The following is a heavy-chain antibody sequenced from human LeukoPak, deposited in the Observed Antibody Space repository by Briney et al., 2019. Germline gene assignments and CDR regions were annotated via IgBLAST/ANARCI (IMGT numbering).Heavy chain of an antibody. CDR3: VKDVGQIYCSSSSCFPDY. CDR2: ISGSGGST. CDR1: GFTFSRYV. J-gene: IGHJ4*02. V-gene: IGHV3-23*01. D-gene: IGHD2-15*01. Sequence: GGSLRLSCAASGFTFSRYVMSWVRQAPGKGLEWVSTISGSGGSTYYADSVKGRFTISRDNSKNTLYLQMNSLRAEDTAIYYCVKDVGQIYCSSSSCFPDYWGQGTLVTVSS.